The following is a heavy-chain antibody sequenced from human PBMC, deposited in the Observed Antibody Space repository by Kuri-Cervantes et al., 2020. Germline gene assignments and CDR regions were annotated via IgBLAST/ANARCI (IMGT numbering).Heavy chain of an antibody. Sequence: SETLSLTCAVFGYSISSGYFWGWIRQPPGKGLEWIGIIYHSGSTYYNPSLKSRVTISVDTSKNQFSLRLTSVTAADTAVYYCARGLSIAVAGTFPYWGQGTLVTVSS. CDR1: GYSISSGYF. CDR2: IYHSGST. V-gene: IGHV4-38-2*01. D-gene: IGHD6-19*01. CDR3: ARGLSIAVAGTFPY. J-gene: IGHJ4*02.